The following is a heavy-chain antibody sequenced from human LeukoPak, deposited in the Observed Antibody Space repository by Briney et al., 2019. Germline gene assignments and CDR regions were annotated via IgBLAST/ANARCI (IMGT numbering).Heavy chain of an antibody. D-gene: IGHD2-21*02. CDR3: ARESGYCGGDCYSEY. CDR2: IVVGSGNT. V-gene: IGHV1-58*01. Sequence: SVKVSCKASGFTFTSSAVQWVRQARGQRLEWIGWIVVGSGNTNYAQKFQERVTITRDMSTSTAYMELSSLRSEDTAVYYCARESGYCGGDCYSEYWGQGTLVTVSS. J-gene: IGHJ4*02. CDR1: GFTFTSSA.